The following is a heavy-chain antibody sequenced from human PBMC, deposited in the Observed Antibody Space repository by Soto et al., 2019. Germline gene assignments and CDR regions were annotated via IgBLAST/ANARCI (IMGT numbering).Heavy chain of an antibody. CDR2: ISSSSSYI. CDR3: ASNPRDSSGYWYYFDY. J-gene: IGHJ4*02. CDR1: GFTFSSYS. V-gene: IGHV3-21*01. D-gene: IGHD3-22*01. Sequence: EVQLVESGGGLVKPGGSLRLSCAASGFTFSSYSMNWVRQAPGKGLEWVSSISSSSSYIYYADSVKGRFTISRDNAQNSLYLQMNSLRAEDTAVYYCASNPRDSSGYWYYFDYWGQGTLVTVYS.